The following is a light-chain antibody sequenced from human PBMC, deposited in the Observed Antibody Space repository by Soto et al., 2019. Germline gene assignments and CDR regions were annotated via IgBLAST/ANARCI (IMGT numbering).Light chain of an antibody. Sequence: EIAMTQSPATLSVSPGERATLSCRASQSISTELAWYQPIPGQPPRLLIYSSSTRATGVPARFTGSGSGSEFTLTISGRQSDDVAIYYFQQGHNRFFTFGHRTRLQI. J-gene: IGKJ2*01. CDR1: QSISTE. CDR2: SSS. CDR3: QQGHNRFFT. V-gene: IGKV3-15*01.